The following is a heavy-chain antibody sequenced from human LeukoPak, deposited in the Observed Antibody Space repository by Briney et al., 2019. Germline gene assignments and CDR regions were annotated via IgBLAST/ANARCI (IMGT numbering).Heavy chain of an antibody. Sequence: GGSLRLSCAASGFTFSYHWMTWVRQAPGKGLEWVANIKNDGAVKNYVDSVKGRFTISRDNSKNTLYLQMNSLRAEDTAVYYCAKDGLLWFGDYYWGQGTLVTVSS. CDR2: IKNDGAVK. CDR3: AKDGLLWFGDYY. D-gene: IGHD3-10*01. J-gene: IGHJ4*02. CDR1: GFTFSYHW. V-gene: IGHV3-7*03.